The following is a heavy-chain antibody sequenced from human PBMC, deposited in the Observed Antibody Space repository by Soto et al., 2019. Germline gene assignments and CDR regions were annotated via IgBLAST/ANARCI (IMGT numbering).Heavy chain of an antibody. CDR1: GFTFRSYW. Sequence: EVQVVESGGDLVQPGGSLRVSCVGSGFTFRSYWMSWVRQAPGKGLEWVANIRPDGSEKYYVDSVKGRFTISRDNAKNSLYLQMSSLRAEDTAVYYCAREEGATVANNWFDSWGQGALVTVSS. J-gene: IGHJ5*01. CDR2: IRPDGSEK. CDR3: AREEGATVANNWFDS. D-gene: IGHD4-17*01. V-gene: IGHV3-7*03.